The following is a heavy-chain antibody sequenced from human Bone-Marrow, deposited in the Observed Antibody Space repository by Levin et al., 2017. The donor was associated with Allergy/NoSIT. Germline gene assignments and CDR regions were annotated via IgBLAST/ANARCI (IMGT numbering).Heavy chain of an antibody. J-gene: IGHJ4*02. V-gene: IGHV3-23*01. CDR3: AKGLPHRSGWYWGGFDF. CDR2: TSGSGSNT. Sequence: GGSLRLSCVASGVTFSNYAMSWVRQAPGKGLEWVSGTSGSGSNTYYADSVKGRFTISRDNSKNTLFLQMNSLRAEDTALYYCAKGLPHRSGWYWGGFDFWGQGTLVTVSS. CDR1: GVTFSNYA. D-gene: IGHD6-19*01.